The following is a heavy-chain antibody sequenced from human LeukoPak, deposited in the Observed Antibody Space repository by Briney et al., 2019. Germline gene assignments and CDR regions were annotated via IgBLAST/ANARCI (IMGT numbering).Heavy chain of an antibody. V-gene: IGHV3-73*01. J-gene: IGHJ2*01. CDR2: IRSKANSYAT. CDR3: TRPRHDYGDYGSWYFDL. CDR1: GFTFSGSA. Sequence: GGSLKLSCAASGFTFSGSAMHWVRQASGKGREWVGRIRSKANSYATAYAASVKGRFTISRDDSKNTAYLQMNSLKTEDTAVYYCTRPRHDYGDYGSWYFDLWGRGTLVTVSS. D-gene: IGHD4-17*01.